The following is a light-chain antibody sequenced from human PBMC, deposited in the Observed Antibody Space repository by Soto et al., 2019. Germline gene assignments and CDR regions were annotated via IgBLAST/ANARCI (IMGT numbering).Light chain of an antibody. CDR3: HTYVYSLCGYV. CDR2: GNN. Sequence: QSVLTQPPSVSGAPGQRVTISCTGSSSNIGAGHDVHWYRQLPGTAPKLLIYGNNNRPSGVPDRFSGSKSGTSASLAITGLQAEYEANYNSHTYVYSLCGYVFAT. V-gene: IGLV1-40*01. J-gene: IGLJ1*01. CDR1: SSNIGAGHD.